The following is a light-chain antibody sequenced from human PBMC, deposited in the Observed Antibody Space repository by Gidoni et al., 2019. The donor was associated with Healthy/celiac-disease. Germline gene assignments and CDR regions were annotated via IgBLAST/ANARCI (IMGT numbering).Light chain of an antibody. CDR1: QSSSSW. Sequence: DIQLTQSPSTLSASVRDRVTIPCRASQSSSSWLAWYQQKPGKAPKLLIYKASSLESGVPSRFSGSGSGTEFTLTISSLQPDDVATYYCQQYNSYPLTFGGGTKVEIK. V-gene: IGKV1-5*03. CDR2: KAS. CDR3: QQYNSYPLT. J-gene: IGKJ4*01.